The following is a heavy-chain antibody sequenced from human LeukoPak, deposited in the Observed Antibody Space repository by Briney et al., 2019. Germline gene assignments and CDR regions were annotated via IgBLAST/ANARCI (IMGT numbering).Heavy chain of an antibody. D-gene: IGHD5-24*01. CDR3: ARARGDGYQWYFDL. J-gene: IGHJ2*01. CDR2: IKQDGSEK. CDR1: GFTFSSYW. V-gene: IGHV3-7*01. Sequence: PGGSLRLSCAASGFTFSSYWMNWVRQAPGKGLEWVANIKQDGSEKNYVDFVKGRFTIPRDNAKNSLDLQMNSLRAEDTAIYYCARARGDGYQWYFDLWGRGTLVTVSS.